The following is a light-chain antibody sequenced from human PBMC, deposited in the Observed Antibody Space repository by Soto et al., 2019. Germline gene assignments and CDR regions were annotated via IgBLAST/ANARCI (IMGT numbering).Light chain of an antibody. J-gene: IGKJ5*01. CDR2: DVF. V-gene: IGKV1-13*02. Sequence: AIQETQSPSSLSASVGDTVTITCRASQGISSAFAWYQQKPGKVPRLLIYDVFNLQSGVPSRFSGSGSGTDFTLTISRLQPEDFVTYYCQQLETYPLTFGQGTRLEVK. CDR3: QQLETYPLT. CDR1: QGISSA.